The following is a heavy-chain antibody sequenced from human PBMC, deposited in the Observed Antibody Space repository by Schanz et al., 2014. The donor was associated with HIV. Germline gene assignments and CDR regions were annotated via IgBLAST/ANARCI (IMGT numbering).Heavy chain of an antibody. CDR3: AREVLVAGRSYSYYGMDV. V-gene: IGHV3-21*01. Sequence: EVQLVESGGALVQPGGSLRLSCVASGFTFSGYGLHWVRQAPGEGLVWVSSISSSSSYIKYADSVKGRFTISRDNAKNSLYLQMNSLRAEDTAVFYCAREVLVAGRSYSYYGMDVWGQGTTVTVSS. CDR1: GFTFSGYG. CDR2: ISSSSSYI. J-gene: IGHJ6*02. D-gene: IGHD6-19*01.